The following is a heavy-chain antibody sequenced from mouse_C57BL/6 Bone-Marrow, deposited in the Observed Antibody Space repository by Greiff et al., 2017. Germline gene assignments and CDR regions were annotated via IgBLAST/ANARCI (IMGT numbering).Heavy chain of an antibody. CDR1: GFPFSSSA. CDR3: ARDDYGSNYHA. CDR2: ISDGGSYT. J-gene: IGHJ4*01. D-gene: IGHD1-1*01. Sequence: EVKVVESGGGLVKPGGSLQLSSAASGFPFSSSAMALFRQNPEKRLEWVATISDGGSYTYYPDNVKGRFTISRDNAKNNLYLQMSHLKSEDTAMYYCARDDYGSNYHA. V-gene: IGHV5-4*01.